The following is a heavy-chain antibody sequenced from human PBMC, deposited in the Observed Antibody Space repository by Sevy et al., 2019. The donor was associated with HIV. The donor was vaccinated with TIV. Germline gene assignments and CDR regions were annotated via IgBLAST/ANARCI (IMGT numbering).Heavy chain of an antibody. Sequence: GGSLRLSCAASGFSFSSYWMHWVRQVPGKGLVWLSRINSEGTYTKYGDSAKGRFTISRDNAKNTLYLQMDSLRAEDTAVYYCARDKVEGGTMVQDNDYWGQGTLVTVSS. D-gene: IGHD3-10*01. J-gene: IGHJ4*02. CDR2: INSEGTYT. CDR1: GFSFSSYW. V-gene: IGHV3-74*03. CDR3: ARDKVEGGTMVQDNDY.